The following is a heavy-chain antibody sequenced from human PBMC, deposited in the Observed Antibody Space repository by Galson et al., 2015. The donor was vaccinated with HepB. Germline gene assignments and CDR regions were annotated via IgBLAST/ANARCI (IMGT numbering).Heavy chain of an antibody. CDR3: ARERVPPAINSEWFDP. V-gene: IGHV3-33*01. Sequence: SLRLSCAASGFTFTTYGIHWVRQAPGKGLEWVAVIWHDGSNNFYIDSVKGRFTISRDDSKNRAYLQMNSLRAEDTAVYYCARERVPPAINSEWFDPWGQGALVTVSP. J-gene: IGHJ5*02. D-gene: IGHD2-2*01. CDR1: GFTFTTYG. CDR2: IWHDGSNN.